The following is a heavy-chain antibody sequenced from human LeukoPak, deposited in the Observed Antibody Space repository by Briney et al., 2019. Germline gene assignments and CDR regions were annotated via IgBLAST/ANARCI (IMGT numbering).Heavy chain of an antibody. CDR2: ISWDGGST. CDR1: GFTFDDYT. V-gene: IGHV3-43*01. J-gene: IGHJ4*02. CDR3: AKDAGYCSGGSCYDIFDY. Sequence: GGSPRLSCAASGFTFDDYTMHWVRQAPGKGLEWVSLISWDGGSTYYADSVKGRFTISRDNSKNSLYLQMNSLRTEDTALYYCAKDAGYCSGGSCYDIFDYWGQGTLVTVSS. D-gene: IGHD2-15*01.